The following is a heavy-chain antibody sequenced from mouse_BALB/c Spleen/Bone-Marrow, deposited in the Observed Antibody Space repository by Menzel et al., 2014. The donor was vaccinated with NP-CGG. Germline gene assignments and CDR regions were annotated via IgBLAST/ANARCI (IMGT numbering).Heavy chain of an antibody. J-gene: IGHJ2*01. CDR3: ARSGSSSGYSDY. V-gene: IGHV5-17*02. Sequence: DVHLVESGGGLVQPGGSRKLSCAASGFTFSSFGMHWVRQAPEKGLEWVAYISSGSSTVYYADKVMGRFTISRDNPKNTLFLQMTSLRSEDTAMYYCARSGSSSGYSDYWGQGTTPTVSS. D-gene: IGHD1-1*01. CDR2: ISSGSSTV. CDR1: GFTFSSFG.